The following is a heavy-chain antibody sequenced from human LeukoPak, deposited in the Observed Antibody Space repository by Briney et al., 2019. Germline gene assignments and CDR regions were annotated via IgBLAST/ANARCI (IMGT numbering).Heavy chain of an antibody. D-gene: IGHD2-15*01. J-gene: IGHJ4*02. CDR2: IYYSGST. Sequence: SETLSLTCTVSGGSISSSSYYWGWIRQPPGKGLEWIGSIYYSGSTYYNPSLKSRVTISVDTSKNQFSLKLSSVTAADTAVYYCARNGWQIMDYWGQGTLVTVSS. V-gene: IGHV4-39*01. CDR3: ARNGWQIMDY. CDR1: GGSISSSSYY.